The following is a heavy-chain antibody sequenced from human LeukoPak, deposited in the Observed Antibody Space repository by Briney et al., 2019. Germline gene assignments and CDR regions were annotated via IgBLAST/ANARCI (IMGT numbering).Heavy chain of an antibody. CDR2: ISSSSSYI. Sequence: GGSLRLSCAASGFTFSSYSMNWVRQAPGKGLEWVSSISSSSSYIYYADSVKGRFTISRDNAKSSLYLQMNSLRAEDTTVYYCARGPRYYYGSGSYYPIDYWGQGTLVTVSS. CDR3: ARGPRYYYGSGSYYPIDY. V-gene: IGHV3-21*01. CDR1: GFTFSSYS. J-gene: IGHJ4*02. D-gene: IGHD3-10*01.